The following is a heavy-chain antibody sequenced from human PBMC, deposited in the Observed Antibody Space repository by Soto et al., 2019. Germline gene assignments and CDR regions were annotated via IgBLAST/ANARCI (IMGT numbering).Heavy chain of an antibody. Sequence: SQTLSLTCAVSGGSISSGGYSWSWIRQHPGKGLEWIGYIYYSGSTYYNPSLKSRVTISVDTSKNQFSLKLSSVTAADTAVYYCARERSGSYSPYYYNGMDVWGQGTTVKVSS. V-gene: IGHV4-31*11. D-gene: IGHD3-10*01. CDR2: IYYSGST. CDR3: ARERSGSYSPYYYNGMDV. CDR1: GGSISSGGYS. J-gene: IGHJ6*02.